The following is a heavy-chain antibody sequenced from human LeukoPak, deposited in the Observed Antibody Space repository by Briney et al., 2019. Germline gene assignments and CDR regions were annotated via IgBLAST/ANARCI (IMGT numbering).Heavy chain of an antibody. D-gene: IGHD5-12*01. CDR2: INQDGSEE. V-gene: IGHV3-7*01. J-gene: IGHJ4*02. CDR3: VRDGGVSGYDLLDY. CDR1: GFDFGDYA. Sequence: GRSLRLSCTASGFDFGDYAMTWVRQAPGKGLEWVAQINQDGSEEYYMDSVKARFTISRDNAKNSVFLQMNSLRAEDTAVYYCVRDGGVSGYDLLDYWGQGTLVTVSS.